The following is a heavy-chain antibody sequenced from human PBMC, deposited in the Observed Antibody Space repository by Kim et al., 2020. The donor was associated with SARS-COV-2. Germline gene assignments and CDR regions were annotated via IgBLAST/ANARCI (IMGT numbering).Heavy chain of an antibody. CDR1: GFTFSSYA. D-gene: IGHD3-9*01. CDR3: AKGETRGYFDWWQFDY. V-gene: IGHV3-23*01. CDR2: ISGSGGST. J-gene: IGHJ4*02. Sequence: GGSLRLSCAASGFTFSSYAMSWVRQAPGKGLEWVSAISGSGGSTYYADSVKGRFTISRDNSKNTLYLQMNSLRAEDTAVYYCAKGETRGYFDWWQFDYWGQGALVTVSS.